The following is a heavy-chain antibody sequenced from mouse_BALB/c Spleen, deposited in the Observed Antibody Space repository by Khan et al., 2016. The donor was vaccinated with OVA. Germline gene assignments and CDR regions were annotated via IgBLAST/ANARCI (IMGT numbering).Heavy chain of an antibody. D-gene: IGHD2-14*01. CDR1: GYTFTTYT. CDR2: INPSNGYT. V-gene: IGHV1-4*01. CDR3: AREGAYYRTDGWFSY. Sequence: VQLQQSGAELARPGASVKMSCKASGYTFTTYTMHWLKQRPGQGLEWIGYINPSNGYTNYNQKFKDKSTLTADKSSSTAYMQLSSLTSDYSAVYYCAREGAYYRTDGWFSYWGQGTLVTVTA. J-gene: IGHJ3*01.